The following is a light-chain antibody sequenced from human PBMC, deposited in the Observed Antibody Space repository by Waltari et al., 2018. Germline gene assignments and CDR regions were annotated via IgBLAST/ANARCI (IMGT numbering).Light chain of an antibody. CDR1: SGSIASNY. Sequence: NFMLPQPHSVSESPGKTVTISCTGSSGSIASNYLKWYHERPGSAPTTVIYWDNQRPSGVPDRFSGSIDSSSNSAALTISGMKTEDEADYYCQSYDSSNPWVFGGGTKLTVL. CDR2: WDN. V-gene: IGLV6-57*02. CDR3: QSYDSSNPWV. J-gene: IGLJ3*02.